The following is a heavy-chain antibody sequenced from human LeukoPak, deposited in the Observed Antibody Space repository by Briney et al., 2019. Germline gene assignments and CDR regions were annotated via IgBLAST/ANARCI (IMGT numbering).Heavy chain of an antibody. CDR1: GGSITSYY. CDR3: ARAKYGDYADY. CDR2: IYYSGST. D-gene: IGHD4-17*01. J-gene: IGHJ4*02. V-gene: IGHV4-59*01. Sequence: SETLSLTCTVSGGSITSYYWSWIRQPPGKGLEWIGYIYYSGSTNYNPSLKSRVTISVDTSKNQFSLKLSSVTAADTAVYYCARAKYGDYADYWGQGTLVTVSS.